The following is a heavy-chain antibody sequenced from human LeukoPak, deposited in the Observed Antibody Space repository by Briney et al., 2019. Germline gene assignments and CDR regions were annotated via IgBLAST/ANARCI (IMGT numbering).Heavy chain of an antibody. J-gene: IGHJ4*02. CDR1: GFSVTTDSYC. CDR2: DYCGGNT. Sequence: SETLSLICTVSGFSVTTDSYCWGWIRQPPGKGLEWIGYDYCGGNTNYDPSLKRRVTISVDTSKNQFPLTLTSVTAADTAVYFCARDHFGSLDSWGQGILVTVSS. V-gene: IGHV4-61*01. D-gene: IGHD3-10*01. CDR3: ARDHFGSLDS.